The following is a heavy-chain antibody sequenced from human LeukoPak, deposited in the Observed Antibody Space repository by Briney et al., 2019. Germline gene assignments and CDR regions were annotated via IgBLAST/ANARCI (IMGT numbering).Heavy chain of an antibody. CDR2: INTNTGNP. CDR3: ARDLRGDAFDI. D-gene: IGHD5/OR15-5a*01. V-gene: IGHV7-4-1*02. CDR1: GYTFTSYA. Sequence: GASVKVSCKASGYTFTSYAMNWVRQAPGQGLELMGWINTNTGNPTYAQGFTGRFVFSLDTSVSTAYLQISRLKAEDTAVYYCARDLRGDAFDIWGQGTMVTVSS. J-gene: IGHJ3*02.